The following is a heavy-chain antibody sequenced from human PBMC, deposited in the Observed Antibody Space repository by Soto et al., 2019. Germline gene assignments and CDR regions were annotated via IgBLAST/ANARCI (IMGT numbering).Heavy chain of an antibody. CDR1: GFTFSSYA. CDR2: ISYDGSNK. V-gene: IGHV3-30-3*01. J-gene: IGHJ3*02. D-gene: IGHD5-18*01. Sequence: QVQLVESGGGVVQPGRSLRLSCAASGFTFSSYAMHWVRQAPGKGLEWVAVISYDGSNKYYADSVKGRFTISRDNSKNTLYLQMNSLRAEDTAVYYCAREGPYGDSYGGGIAFDIWGQGTMVTVSS. CDR3: AREGPYGDSYGGGIAFDI.